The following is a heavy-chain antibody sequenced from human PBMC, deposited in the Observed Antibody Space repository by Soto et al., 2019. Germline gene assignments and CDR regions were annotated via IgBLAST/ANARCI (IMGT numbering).Heavy chain of an antibody. Sequence: SVKVSCKASGFTFTSSAVQWARQARGQRLEWIGWIVVGSGNTNYAQKFQERVTITRDMSTSTVYMDLRSLTSEDTAIYYCAKSAPMDAGDKYYYDFWGQGALVTVSS. CDR1: GFTFTSSA. J-gene: IGHJ4*02. CDR3: AKSAPMDAGDKYYYDF. D-gene: IGHD4-17*01. V-gene: IGHV1-58*01. CDR2: IVVGSGNT.